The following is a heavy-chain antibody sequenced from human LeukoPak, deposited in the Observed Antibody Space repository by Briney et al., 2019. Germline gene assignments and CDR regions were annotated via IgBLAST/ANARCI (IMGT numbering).Heavy chain of an antibody. J-gene: IGHJ6*03. CDR2: IKQDGSET. CDR1: GFTFSNYA. D-gene: IGHD3-10*01. Sequence: PGGSLRLSCAASGFTFSNYAMSWVRQAPGKGLEWVANIKQDGSETKFVDSFKGRFTISRDNAKNSLYLQMNSLRAEDAAIYYCARGRWFGGLYYTDVWGRGTTVTVSS. CDR3: ARGRWFGGLYYTDV. V-gene: IGHV3-7*01.